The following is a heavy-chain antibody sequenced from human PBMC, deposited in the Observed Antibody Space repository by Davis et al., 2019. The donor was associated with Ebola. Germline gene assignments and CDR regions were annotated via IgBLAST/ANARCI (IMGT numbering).Heavy chain of an antibody. V-gene: IGHV1-18*04. CDR2: INPHNGNT. J-gene: IGHJ5*02. CDR1: GYTFTNYG. Sequence: AASVKVSCKASGYTFTNYGITWVRQAPGQGLEWMGWINPHNGNTNYAQNVQGRVTMTTDTSTSTVYMEVGSLRSDDTAVYYCARDEQHLVYNWYDPWGQGTLVTVSS. CDR3: ARDEQHLVYNWYDP. D-gene: IGHD6-13*01.